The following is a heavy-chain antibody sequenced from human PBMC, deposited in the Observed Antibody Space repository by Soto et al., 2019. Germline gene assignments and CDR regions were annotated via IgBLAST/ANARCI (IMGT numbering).Heavy chain of an antibody. D-gene: IGHD3-10*01. CDR1: GGSISSYY. V-gene: IGHV4-59*01. CDR2: IYYSGST. CDR3: ARSLSNYYGSGSPRPSMYYYYMDV. J-gene: IGHJ6*03. Sequence: SETLSLTCTVSGGSISSYYWSWIRQPPGKGLEWIGYIYYSGSTNYNPSLKSRVTISVDTSKNQFSLKLSSVTAADTAVYYCARSLSNYYGSGSPRPSMYYYYMDVWGKGTTVTVSS.